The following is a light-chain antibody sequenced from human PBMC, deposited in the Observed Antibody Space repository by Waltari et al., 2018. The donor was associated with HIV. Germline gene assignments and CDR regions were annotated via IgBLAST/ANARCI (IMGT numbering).Light chain of an antibody. J-gene: IGLJ2*01. V-gene: IGLV2-11*01. CDR2: DVS. Sequence: QSALTQPRSVSGSPGQSVTISCTGTSSDVGGYNYVSWYQQPPGKAPKLLIVDVSKRPSGVPGRFSGSKSGNTASLTISGLQAEDEADYYCCSYAGTAWVFGGGTKLTVL. CDR1: SSDVGGYNY. CDR3: CSYAGTAWV.